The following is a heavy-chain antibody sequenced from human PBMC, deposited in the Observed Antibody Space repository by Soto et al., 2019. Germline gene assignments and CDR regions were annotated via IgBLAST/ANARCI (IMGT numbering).Heavy chain of an antibody. CDR3: TRDGHDSSGYAGIPLYVAY. Sequence: PSATLYPTGTVSGGSISSGDYYWRWIRQPPGKGLGWIGYIYYSGSTYYNPSLKSPVTISVDTSKNQFSLKLSSVTAADTAVNHSTRDGHDSSGYAGIPLYVAYWGQETLVDVSS. J-gene: IGHJ4*02. CDR1: GGSISSGDYY. V-gene: IGHV4-30-4*01. D-gene: IGHD3-22*01. CDR2: IYYSGST.